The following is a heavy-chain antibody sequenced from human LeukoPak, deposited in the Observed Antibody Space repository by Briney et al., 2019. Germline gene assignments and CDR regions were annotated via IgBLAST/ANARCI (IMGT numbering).Heavy chain of an antibody. D-gene: IGHD6-13*01. CDR3: ARKTAGAHDLVY. CDR1: GVSISSYN. J-gene: IGHJ4*02. Sequence: PSETLSLTCTVSGVSISSYNWSWIRQPPGKGLEWIGYIYYSGSTDYNPSLKSRVTISVDTSKNQFSLKLSSVTAADTAVYYCARKTAGAHDLVYWRQGTLVTVSS. V-gene: IGHV4-59*01. CDR2: IYYSGST.